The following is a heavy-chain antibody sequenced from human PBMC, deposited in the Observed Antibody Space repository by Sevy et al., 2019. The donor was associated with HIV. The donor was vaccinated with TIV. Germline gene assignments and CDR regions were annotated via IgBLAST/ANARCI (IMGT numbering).Heavy chain of an antibody. CDR2: ISSSSSYI. D-gene: IGHD4-17*01. V-gene: IGHV3-21*01. Sequence: GGSLRLSCAGSGFTFNSHTMNWVRQAPGKGLEWVSSISSSSSYIYYGDSVKGRFTISRDNAKGSLFLQMNSLRAEDTAIYFCAVVKDYGDYGAFDIWGQGTMVTVSS. J-gene: IGHJ3*02. CDR1: GFTFNSHT. CDR3: AVVKDYGDYGAFDI.